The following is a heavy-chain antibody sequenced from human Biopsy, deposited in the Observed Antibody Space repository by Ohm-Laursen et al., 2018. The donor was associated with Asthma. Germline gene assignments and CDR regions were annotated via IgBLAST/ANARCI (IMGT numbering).Heavy chain of an antibody. Sequence: SQTLSLTWTVSGGSISSNFYYWGWIRQPPGKGLEWIGNIYKSGQVYYNLSLKSRVTISVDTSKNQFSLQLRSVTAADTAVYYCARQKLAAAEGPFDMWGQGTMVIVSS. CDR2: IYKSGQV. CDR1: GGSISSNFYY. J-gene: IGHJ3*02. CDR3: ARQKLAAAEGPFDM. V-gene: IGHV4-39*01. D-gene: IGHD6-13*01.